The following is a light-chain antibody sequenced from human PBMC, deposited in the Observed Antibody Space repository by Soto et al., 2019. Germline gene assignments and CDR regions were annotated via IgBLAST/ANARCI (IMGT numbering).Light chain of an antibody. J-gene: IGKJ4*01. V-gene: IGKV1-5*03. CDR2: KAS. CDR3: QQYNSYPLT. CDR1: QSISSW. Sequence: DIQMTQSPSTLSASVGDRVTITCRASQSISSWLAWYQQKPGKAPKLLIYKASSLESRVPSRFSGSGSGTEFTLTISSLQPDDFATYYCQQYNSYPLTFGGGTRWIS.